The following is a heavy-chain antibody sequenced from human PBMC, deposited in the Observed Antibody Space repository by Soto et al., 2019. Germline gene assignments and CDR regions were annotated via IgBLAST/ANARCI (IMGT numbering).Heavy chain of an antibody. V-gene: IGHV1-3*01. J-gene: IGHJ6*02. CDR1: GYTFTSYA. D-gene: IGHD1-26*01. CDR3: ARQWTLEWELLQFYYYYGMDV. CDR2: INAGNGNT. Sequence: SVTVSCKASGYTFTSYAMHWVRQAPGQRLEWMGWINAGNGNTKYSQKFQGRVTITRDTSASTAYMELSSLRSEGTAVYYCARQWTLEWELLQFYYYYGMDVWGQGTTVTVSS.